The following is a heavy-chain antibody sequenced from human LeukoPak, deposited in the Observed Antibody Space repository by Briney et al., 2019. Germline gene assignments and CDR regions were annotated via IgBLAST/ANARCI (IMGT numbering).Heavy chain of an antibody. CDR1: GGTFSSYA. CDR2: IIPILGIA. V-gene: IGHV1-69*04. CDR3: ARSVPHPPNRFDP. Sequence: SVRVSCKASGGTFSSYAISWVRQAPGQGLEWMGRIIPILGIANYAQKFQGRVTITADKSTSTAYMELSSLRSEDTAVYYCARSVPHPPNRFDPWGQGTLVT. J-gene: IGHJ5*02.